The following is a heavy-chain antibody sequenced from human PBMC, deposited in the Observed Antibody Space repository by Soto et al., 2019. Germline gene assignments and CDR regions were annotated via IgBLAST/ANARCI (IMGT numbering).Heavy chain of an antibody. V-gene: IGHV3-74*01. CDR2: INGDGSDT. CDR1: GFSFSLYW. CDR3: ARDFGEVGATAVYDI. D-gene: IGHD1-26*01. Sequence: GGSLRLSCAASGFSFSLYWMHWVRRAPGKGLVWVSRINGDGSDTSYGDSVKGRFTTSRDNAKNTLYLHMNSLGAEDTAVYYCARDFGEVGATAVYDIWGQGTMVTVSS. J-gene: IGHJ3*02.